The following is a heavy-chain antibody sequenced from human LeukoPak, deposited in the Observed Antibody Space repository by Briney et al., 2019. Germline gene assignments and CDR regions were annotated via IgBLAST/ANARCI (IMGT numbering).Heavy chain of an antibody. CDR2: FDPEDGET. CDR3: TRDTGTTGEVKFDP. D-gene: IGHD4-17*01. V-gene: IGHV1-24*01. Sequence: ASVKVSCKVSGYTLTELSMHWVRQAPGKGLEWMGGFDPEDGETIYAQKFQGRVTMTEDTSTDTVYMELSSLRSEDTAVYYCTRDTGTTGEVKFDPWGQGTLVTVSS. J-gene: IGHJ5*02. CDR1: GYTLTELS.